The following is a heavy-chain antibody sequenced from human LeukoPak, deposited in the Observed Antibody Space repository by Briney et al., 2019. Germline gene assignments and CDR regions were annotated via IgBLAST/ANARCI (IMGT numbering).Heavy chain of an antibody. CDR1: GFTFSSYA. Sequence: PGGSLRLSCAASGFTFSSYAMSWVRQAPGKGLEWVSAISGSGGSTYYADSVKGRFTISRDNSKNTLYLQMNSLRAEDTAVYYCAKSQTAMVKYGMDVWGQGTTVTVSS. CDR2: ISGSGGST. D-gene: IGHD5-18*01. CDR3: AKSQTAMVKYGMDV. J-gene: IGHJ6*02. V-gene: IGHV3-23*01.